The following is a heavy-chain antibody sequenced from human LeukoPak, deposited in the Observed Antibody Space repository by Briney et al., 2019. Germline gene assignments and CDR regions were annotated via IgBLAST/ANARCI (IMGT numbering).Heavy chain of an antibody. CDR2: ISISRSYI. J-gene: IGHJ4*02. Sequence: GGSLRLSCAASGFTFSSYSMNWVRQAPGKGLEWVSSISISRSYIYYAESVKGRFTISRDNAKNSLYLQMSSIRAENTAVYYCASHLLSSWFIGYWGQGTLVTVSS. V-gene: IGHV3-21*01. D-gene: IGHD6-13*01. CDR1: GFTFSSYS. CDR3: ASHLLSSWFIGY.